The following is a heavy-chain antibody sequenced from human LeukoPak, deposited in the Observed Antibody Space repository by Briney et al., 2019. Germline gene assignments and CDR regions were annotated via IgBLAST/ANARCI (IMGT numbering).Heavy chain of an antibody. CDR1: GGTSSSYA. J-gene: IGHJ4*02. Sequence: TSVKVSCKASGGTSSSYAISWVRQAPGQGLEWMGGIIPIFGTAIYAQKFQCRVTITADESTSTAYMELSSLRSEDTAVYYCARDRASSGSYSPGFDYWGQGTLVTVSS. CDR2: IIPIFGTA. CDR3: ARDRASSGSYSPGFDY. V-gene: IGHV1-69*13. D-gene: IGHD1-26*01.